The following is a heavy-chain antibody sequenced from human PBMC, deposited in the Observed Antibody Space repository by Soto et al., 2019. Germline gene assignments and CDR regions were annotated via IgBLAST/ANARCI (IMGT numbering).Heavy chain of an antibody. CDR3: ARVPSRIFGVVPGGYFDY. CDR2: IYYSGST. J-gene: IGHJ4*02. V-gene: IGHV4-31*03. Sequence: QVQLQESGPGLVKPSQTLSLTCTVSGGSISSGGYYWSWIRQHPGKGLEWIGYIYYSGSTYYNPSLKSRVTISVDTSKNQFSLKLSSVTAADTAVYYCARVPSRIFGVVPGGYFDYWGQGTLVTVSS. D-gene: IGHD3-3*01. CDR1: GGSISSGGYY.